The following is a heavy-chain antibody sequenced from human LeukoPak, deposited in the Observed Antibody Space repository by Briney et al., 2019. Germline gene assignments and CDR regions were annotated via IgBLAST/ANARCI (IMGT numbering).Heavy chain of an antibody. V-gene: IGHV3-7*01. CDR2: IKQDGSEK. CDR1: GFTFISYW. Sequence: GGSLRLSCAASGFTFISYWMSWVRQAPGKGLEWVANIKQDGSEKYYVDSVKGRFTISRDNAENSLYLQMNSLRAEDTAVYYCAREGILTGYYTYFVYWGQGTLVTVSS. J-gene: IGHJ4*02. CDR3: AREGILTGYYTYFVY. D-gene: IGHD3-9*01.